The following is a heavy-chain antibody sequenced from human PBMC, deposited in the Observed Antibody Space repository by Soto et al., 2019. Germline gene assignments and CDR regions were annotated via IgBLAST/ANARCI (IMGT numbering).Heavy chain of an antibody. CDR1: GDSISGGASF. V-gene: IGHV4-31*03. CDR2: VYYSGSS. Sequence: PSETLSLTCTVSGDSISGGASFWSWIRHPPGKGLERIADVYYSGSSYYNPYLKSRLTISVDTTKNQFSLQLKAMTAADTPVYYCAKLFCTSRTCYFPGWFETWGQGTLVTVSS. CDR3: AKLFCTSRTCYFPGWFET. D-gene: IGHD2-2*01. J-gene: IGHJ5*02.